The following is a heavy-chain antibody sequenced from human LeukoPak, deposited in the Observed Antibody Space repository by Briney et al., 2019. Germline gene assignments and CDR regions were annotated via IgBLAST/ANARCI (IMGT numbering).Heavy chain of an antibody. Sequence: GGSLRLSCAASGFTFSSYGMHWVRQAPGKRLEWVAVISYDGSNKYYADSVKGRFTISRDNSKNTLYLQMNSLRAEDTAVYYCAKAPPTRKPAGAWELIFDYWGQGTLVTVSS. D-gene: IGHD1-26*01. CDR2: ISYDGSNK. J-gene: IGHJ4*02. CDR1: GFTFSSYG. V-gene: IGHV3-30*18. CDR3: AKAPPTRKPAGAWELIFDY.